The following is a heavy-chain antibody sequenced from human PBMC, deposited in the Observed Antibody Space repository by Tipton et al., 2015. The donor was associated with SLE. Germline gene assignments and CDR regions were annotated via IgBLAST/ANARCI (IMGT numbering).Heavy chain of an antibody. V-gene: IGHV4-59*01. Sequence: LRLSCTVSGGSISSYYWSWIRQPPGKGLEWIGYIYYSGSTNYNPSLKSRVTISVDTSKNQFSLKLSSVTAADTAVYYCARVTIAAAATGYFQHWGQGTLVTVSS. J-gene: IGHJ1*01. CDR3: ARVTIAAAATGYFQH. CDR2: IYYSGST. CDR1: GGSISSYY. D-gene: IGHD6-13*01.